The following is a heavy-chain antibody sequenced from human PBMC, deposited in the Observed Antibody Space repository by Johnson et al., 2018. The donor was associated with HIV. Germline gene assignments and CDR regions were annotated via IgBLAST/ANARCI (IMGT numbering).Heavy chain of an antibody. J-gene: IGHJ3*02. CDR1: GFTFSSYA. V-gene: IGHV3-23*04. CDR3: VRDMAQLELFAFDI. Sequence: EQLVESGGGLVRPGGSLRLSCAASGFTFSSYAMSWVRQAPGKGLEWVSAISGSGGSTYYADSVKGRFTISRDNAKNSLYLQMNTLRAEDMAVYYCVRDMAQLELFAFDIWGQGTMVTVSS. CDR2: ISGSGGST. D-gene: IGHD1-1*01.